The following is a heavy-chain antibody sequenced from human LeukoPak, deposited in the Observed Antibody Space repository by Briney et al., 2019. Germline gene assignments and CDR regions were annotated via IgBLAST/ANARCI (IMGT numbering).Heavy chain of an antibody. J-gene: IGHJ6*02. CDR1: GFTFSSYG. V-gene: IGHV3-30*03. CDR3: ARVPGYSGYFYGMDV. CDR2: ISYDGSNK. Sequence: PGRSLRLSCAASGFTFSSYGMHWVRQAPGKGLEWVAVISYDGSNKYYADSVKGRFTISRDNAKNTLYLQMNSLTAEDTAVYYCARVPGYSGYFYGMDVWGQGTTVTVSS. D-gene: IGHD5-12*01.